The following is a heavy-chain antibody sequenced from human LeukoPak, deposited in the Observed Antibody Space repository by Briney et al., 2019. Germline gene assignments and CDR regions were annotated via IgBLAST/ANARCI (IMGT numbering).Heavy chain of an antibody. V-gene: IGHV3-74*01. CDR2: IKSDGSNT. CDR1: GFTFSNYW. CDR3: TRLKGGY. D-gene: IGHD3-16*01. J-gene: IGHJ4*02. Sequence: GGSLRLSCAASGFTFSNYWMHWVRQAPGKGLLWVSRIKSDGSNTSYADSVKGRFTISRDNAKNTLYLQMNSLRADDTAVYYCTRLKGGYWGQGTPVTVSS.